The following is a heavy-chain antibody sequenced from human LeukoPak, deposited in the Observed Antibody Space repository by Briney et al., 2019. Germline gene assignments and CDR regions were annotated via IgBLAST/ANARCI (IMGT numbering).Heavy chain of an antibody. CDR3: AKDLGYSYGYAYYYYGMDV. J-gene: IGHJ6*02. V-gene: IGHV3-9*01. Sequence: GGSLRLSCAASGFTFDDYAMHWVRQAPGKGLEWVSGISWNSGSIGYADSVKGRFTISRDNAKNSLYLQMNSLRAEDTALYYCAKDLGYSYGYAYYYYGMDVWGQGTTVTVSS. CDR2: ISWNSGSI. CDR1: GFTFDDYA. D-gene: IGHD5-18*01.